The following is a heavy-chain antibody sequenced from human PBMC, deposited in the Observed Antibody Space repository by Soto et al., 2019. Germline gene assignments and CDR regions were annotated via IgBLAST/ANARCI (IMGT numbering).Heavy chain of an antibody. V-gene: IGHV3-23*01. CDR3: AKDTLAPAVFGVVTLDC. CDR2: ISGSGGST. CDR1: GFTFSSYA. D-gene: IGHD3-3*01. Sequence: GGSLRLSCAASGFTFSSYAMSWVRQAPGKGLEWVSAISGSGGSTYYADSVKGRFTISRDNSKNTLYLQMNSLRAEDTAVYYCAKDTLAPAVFGVVTLDCWGQGTLVTVSS. J-gene: IGHJ4*02.